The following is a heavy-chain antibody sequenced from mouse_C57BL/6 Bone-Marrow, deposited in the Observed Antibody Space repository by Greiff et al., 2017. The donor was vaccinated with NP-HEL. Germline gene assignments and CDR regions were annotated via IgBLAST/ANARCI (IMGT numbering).Heavy chain of an antibody. J-gene: IGHJ3*01. V-gene: IGHV1-64*01. Sequence: QVQLQQPGAALVKPGASVKLSCKASGYTFTSYWMHWVKQRPGQGLEWIGMIHPNSGSTNYNEKFKSKATLTVDKSSSTAYMQLSSLTSEDSAVYYCARGWPTGGFAYWGQGTLVTVSA. D-gene: IGHD6-5*01. CDR2: IHPNSGST. CDR3: ARGWPTGGFAY. CDR1: GYTFTSYW.